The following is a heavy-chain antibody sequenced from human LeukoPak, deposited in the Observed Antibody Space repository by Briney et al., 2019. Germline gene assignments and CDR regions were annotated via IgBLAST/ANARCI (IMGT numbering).Heavy chain of an antibody. CDR2: ISGTAETT. CDR1: GFTFSDYY. Sequence: GGSLRLSCAASGFTFSDYYMSWIRQAPGKGLEWVSAISGTAETTYYADSVKGRFTISRDNSKNTVYLQINSLRTEDTAKYYCAKTHWLLGALDLWGQGTMVTVS. CDR3: AKTHWLLGALDL. D-gene: IGHD6-19*01. V-gene: IGHV3-23*01. J-gene: IGHJ3*01.